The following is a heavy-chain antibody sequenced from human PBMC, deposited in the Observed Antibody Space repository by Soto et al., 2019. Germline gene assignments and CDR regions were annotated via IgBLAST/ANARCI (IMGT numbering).Heavy chain of an antibody. CDR3: ARVPTPSSSTGYYYYGMDV. V-gene: IGHV4-30-4*01. Sequence: SETLSLTCTVSGGSISSGDYYWSWIRQPPGKGLEWIGYIYYSGSTYYNPSLKSRVTISVDTSKNQFSLKLSSVAAADTAVYYCARVPTPSSSTGYYYYGMDVWGQGTTVTVSS. D-gene: IGHD6-6*01. CDR2: IYYSGST. CDR1: GGSISSGDYY. J-gene: IGHJ6*02.